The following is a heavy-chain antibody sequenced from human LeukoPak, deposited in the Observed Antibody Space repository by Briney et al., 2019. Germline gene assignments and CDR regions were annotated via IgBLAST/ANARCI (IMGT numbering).Heavy chain of an antibody. CDR2: INPNSGGT. CDR1: GYTFTGYY. V-gene: IGHV1-2*02. J-gene: IGHJ3*02. D-gene: IGHD1-26*01. Sequence: GASVKVSCKASGYTFTGYYMHWVRQAPGQGLEWMGWINPNSGGTNYAQKFQGRVTMTRDTSISTAYMELSRLRSDDTAVYYCARDLSVGATSGLDAFDIWGQGTMVTDSS. CDR3: ARDLSVGATSGLDAFDI.